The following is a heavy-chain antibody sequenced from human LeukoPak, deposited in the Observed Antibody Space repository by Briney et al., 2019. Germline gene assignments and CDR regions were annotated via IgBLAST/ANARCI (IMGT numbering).Heavy chain of an antibody. CDR2: IYDSGST. CDR1: GGSISGYY. Sequence: SETLSLTCTVSGGSISGYYWSWIRQPPGKGLEWIGYIYDSGSTNYNPSLKSRVTMSVDTSKNQFSLNLSSVTAADTAVYYCGRQWLVRSPFDIWGQGTMVTVSS. V-gene: IGHV4-59*01. J-gene: IGHJ3*02. D-gene: IGHD6-19*01. CDR3: GRQWLVRSPFDI.